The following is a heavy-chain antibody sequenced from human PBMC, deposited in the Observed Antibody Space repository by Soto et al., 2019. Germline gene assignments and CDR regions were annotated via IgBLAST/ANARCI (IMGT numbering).Heavy chain of an antibody. V-gene: IGHV3-23*01. CDR3: AKAAAGNYYYYGMDV. J-gene: IGHJ6*02. Sequence: EVQLLESGGGLVQPGGSLRLSCAASGFTFSNFVLGWVRQAPGKGLEWVSAIGGSGGSTYYADSVKGRFTISRDNSKNTLYLQMNSLRAEDTAVYYCAKAAAGNYYYYGMDVWGQGTTVTVSS. CDR2: IGGSGGST. CDR1: GFTFSNFV. D-gene: IGHD6-13*01.